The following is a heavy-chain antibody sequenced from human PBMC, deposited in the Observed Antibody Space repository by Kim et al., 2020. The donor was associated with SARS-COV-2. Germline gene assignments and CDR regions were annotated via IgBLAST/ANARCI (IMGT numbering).Heavy chain of an antibody. V-gene: IGHV3-48*02. J-gene: IGHJ5*02. Sequence: TIYYADSVKGRFTISRDNAKNSLYLQMNSLRDEDTAVYYCARVRSYGFSPWGQGTLVTVSS. CDR2: TI. D-gene: IGHD5-18*01. CDR3: ARVRSYGFSP.